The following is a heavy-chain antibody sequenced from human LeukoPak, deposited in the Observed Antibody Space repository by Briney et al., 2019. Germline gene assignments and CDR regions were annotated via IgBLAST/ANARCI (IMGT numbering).Heavy chain of an antibody. D-gene: IGHD2-2*01. Sequence: GGSLRLSCAASGFTVSSNYMSWVRQAPGKGLEWVSIISRTSESIFYADSVKGRFTISRDNAKNSLYLQMKSLRAEDTALYYCAKDHCSSTNCYLDYWGQGTLVTVSS. CDR1: GFTVSSNY. CDR2: ISRTSESI. J-gene: IGHJ4*02. CDR3: AKDHCSSTNCYLDY. V-gene: IGHV3-21*04.